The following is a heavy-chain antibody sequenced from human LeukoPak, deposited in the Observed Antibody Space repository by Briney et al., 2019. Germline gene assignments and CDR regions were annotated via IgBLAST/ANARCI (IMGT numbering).Heavy chain of an antibody. J-gene: IGHJ4*02. CDR3: ARLVLSGDYGAWYYFDY. CDR2: ISYSGST. CDR1: GGSISSYY. Sequence: SETLSLTCTVSGGSISSYYWSWIRQPPGKGLEWIGYISYSGSTNYNPSLKSRVTVSVDTSKNQFSLNLSSVTAADTAVYYCARLVLSGDYGAWYYFDYWGQGTLVTVSS. D-gene: IGHD4-17*01. V-gene: IGHV4-59*01.